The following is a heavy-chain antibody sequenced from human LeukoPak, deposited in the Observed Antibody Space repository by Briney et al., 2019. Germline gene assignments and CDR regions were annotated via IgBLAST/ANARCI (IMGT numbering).Heavy chain of an antibody. CDR3: ARGPPPDLDY. Sequence: PSETLSLTCTVSGGSISSSYWSWIRQPPGKGLEWIGYIYYSRSINYNPSLKSRVTLSVDTSKNEFSLKLSSVTAADTAVYYCARGPPPDLDYWGRGTLVTVSS. CDR1: GGSISSSY. J-gene: IGHJ4*02. CDR2: IYYSRSI. V-gene: IGHV4-59*12.